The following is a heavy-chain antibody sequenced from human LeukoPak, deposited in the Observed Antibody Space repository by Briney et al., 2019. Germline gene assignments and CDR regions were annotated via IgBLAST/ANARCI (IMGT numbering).Heavy chain of an antibody. CDR3: ARGTDDKKVGY. J-gene: IGHJ4*02. CDR2: IHPSGSV. CDR1: GGSISTYY. Sequence: SETLSLTCTVSGGSISTYYGNWVRLPPGKQLEWIGCIHPSGSVHRNPSLESRVTISVDTSNNQFSLKLASVTAADTAVYYCARGTDDKKVGYWGQGTLVTVSS. D-gene: IGHD1-26*01. V-gene: IGHV4-59*01.